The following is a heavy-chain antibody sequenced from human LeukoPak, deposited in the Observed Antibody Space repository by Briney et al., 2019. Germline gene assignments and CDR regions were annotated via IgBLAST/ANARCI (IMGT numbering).Heavy chain of an antibody. Sequence: ASVKVSCKASGYTFTGYYMHWVRQAPGQGLEWMGWINPNSGGTNYAQKFQGRVTMTRDTSISTAYMELSRLRSDDTAVYYCARSRSRGQLLHFDYWGQGTLVTVSS. V-gene: IGHV1-2*02. D-gene: IGHD2-2*01. CDR3: ARSRSRGQLLHFDY. J-gene: IGHJ4*02. CDR2: INPNSGGT. CDR1: GYTFTGYY.